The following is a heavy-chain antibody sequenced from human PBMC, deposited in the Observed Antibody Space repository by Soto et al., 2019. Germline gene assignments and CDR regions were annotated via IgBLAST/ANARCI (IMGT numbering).Heavy chain of an antibody. V-gene: IGHV3-30*03. J-gene: IGHJ4*02. CDR1: GFTFSNYG. CDR3: ARDHLMTTGTTVGY. Sequence: QVQLVESGGGVVQPGRSLRLSCAASGFTFSNYGMHWVRQAPGKGLEWVAVISDHGRDKYYADSVKGRFTIAIDNSKNTLDLEMNSLRAEDTAVYYCARDHLMTTGTTVGYWGQGNLVTVSS. D-gene: IGHD4-17*01. CDR2: ISDHGRDK.